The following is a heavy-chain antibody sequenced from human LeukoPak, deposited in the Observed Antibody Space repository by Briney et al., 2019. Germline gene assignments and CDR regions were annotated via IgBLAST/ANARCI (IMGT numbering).Heavy chain of an antibody. CDR3: ARDIVVVVAASHYYYYGMDV. D-gene: IGHD2-15*01. V-gene: IGHV1-69*04. J-gene: IGHJ6*02. CDR2: IIPILGIA. Sequence: SVKVSCKASGGTFSSYTISWVRQAPGQGLEWMGRIIPILGIANYAQKFQGRVTITADKSTSTAYMELSSLRSEDTAVYYCARDIVVVVAASHYYYYGMDVWGQGTTATVSS. CDR1: GGTFSSYT.